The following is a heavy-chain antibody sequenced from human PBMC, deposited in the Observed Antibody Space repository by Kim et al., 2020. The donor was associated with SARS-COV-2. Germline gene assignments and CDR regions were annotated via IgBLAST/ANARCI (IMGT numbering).Heavy chain of an antibody. Sequence: GGSLRLSCVASGFTFGGYGMTWVRQAPGKGLEWVSLIYSGGGSTYYADSVKGRFTISRDNSKNTLFLQMNSLRAEDTAIYYCAKHARKDSYFYFDSWGQGNLVTVSS. CDR2: IYSGGGST. J-gene: IGHJ4*02. D-gene: IGHD6-6*01. CDR3: AKHARKDSYFYFDS. V-gene: IGHV3-23*03. CDR1: GFTFGGYG.